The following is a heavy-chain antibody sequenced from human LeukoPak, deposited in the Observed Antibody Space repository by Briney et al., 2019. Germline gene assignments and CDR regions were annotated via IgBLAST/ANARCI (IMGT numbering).Heavy chain of an antibody. CDR2: INPNSGGT. CDR1: GYTFTGYY. Sequence: ASVKVSCKASGYTFTGYYMHWVRQAPGQGLEWMGWINPNSGGTNYAQKFQGRVTMTSDTSISTAYMELSRLRSDDTAVYYCARDQEGDYYGMDVWGQGTTVTVSS. CDR3: ARDQEGDYYGMDV. J-gene: IGHJ6*02. V-gene: IGHV1-2*02.